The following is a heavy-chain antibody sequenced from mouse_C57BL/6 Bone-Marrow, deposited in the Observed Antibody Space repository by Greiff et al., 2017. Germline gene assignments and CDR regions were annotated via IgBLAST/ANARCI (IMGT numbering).Heavy chain of an antibody. CDR2: IDPENGDT. CDR1: GFTFTDDY. D-gene: IGHD1-1*02. CDR3: TTCGLFDY. V-gene: IGHV14-4*01. Sequence: VQLQHSGAELVRPGASVKLSCTASGFTFTDDYMPWVKQRPEQGLEWIGWIDPENGDTEYASKFPGKATLPADTSSHTAYLPLSSLTSGDPAVFYCTTCGLFDYRGQGTTLTASS. J-gene: IGHJ2*01.